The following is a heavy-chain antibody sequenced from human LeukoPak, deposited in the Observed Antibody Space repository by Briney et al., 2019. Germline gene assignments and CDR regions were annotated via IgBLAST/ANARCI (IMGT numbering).Heavy chain of an antibody. CDR2: ISYDGSNK. D-gene: IGHD3-22*01. CDR3: ARDANLGRDDSSGYSRMLRGYYFDY. CDR1: GLTFSSYA. V-gene: IGHV3-30*04. Sequence: PGGSLRLSCAASGLTFSSYAMHWVRQAPGKGLEGVAVISYDGSNKYYADSVKGRFTISRDNSKNTLYLQMNSLRVEDTAVYYCARDANLGRDDSSGYSRMLRGYYFDYWGQGTLVTVSS. J-gene: IGHJ4*02.